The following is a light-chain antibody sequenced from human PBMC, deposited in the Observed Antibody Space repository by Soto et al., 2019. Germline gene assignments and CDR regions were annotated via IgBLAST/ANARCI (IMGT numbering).Light chain of an antibody. V-gene: IGKV4-1*01. J-gene: IGKJ1*01. CDR1: QSVLYTSNNKNY. CDR3: QQYYSTPLA. CDR2: WAS. Sequence: DIVMTQSPDSLAVSLGERATINCKSSQSVLYTSNNKNYLAWYQQKPGQPPKLLIYWASTRESGVPHRLRGSGSGTDFTLTISSLQAEDVAVYYCQQYYSTPLAFGRGTKVEIK.